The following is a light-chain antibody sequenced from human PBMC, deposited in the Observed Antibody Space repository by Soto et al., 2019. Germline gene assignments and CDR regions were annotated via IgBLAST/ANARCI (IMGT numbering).Light chain of an antibody. CDR2: KAS. CDR1: QNITSY. J-gene: IGKJ1*01. V-gene: IGKV1-5*03. CDR3: QQYNSFWT. Sequence: DIQMTQSPSTLSASVGDRVTITCRASQNITSYLAWYQQKSGKAPKLLIYKASNLENGVPSRFSGSGSGTEFTLTISSLQPDDFATYYCQQYNSFWTFGQGTRVEIK.